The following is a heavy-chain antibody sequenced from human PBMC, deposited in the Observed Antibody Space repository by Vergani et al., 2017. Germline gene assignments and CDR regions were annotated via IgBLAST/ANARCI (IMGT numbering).Heavy chain of an antibody. J-gene: IGHJ4*02. CDR3: AGDFAGECNSDRCYTGGL. CDR2: ITAYNGDP. V-gene: IGHV1-18*01. CDR1: GYTFTAYG. D-gene: IGHD2/OR15-2a*01. Sequence: QVQLVQSGAEMKKPGASVKVSCKASGYTFTAYGISWVRQAPGQGLEWLGWITAYNGDPKYTRRLQDRITLTTDPSTATVYLELRSLRSDDTAVYYCAGDFAGECNSDRCYTGGLWGQGTLVTVSS.